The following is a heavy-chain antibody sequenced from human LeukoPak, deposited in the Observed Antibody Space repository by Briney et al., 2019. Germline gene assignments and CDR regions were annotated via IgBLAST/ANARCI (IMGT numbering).Heavy chain of an antibody. V-gene: IGHV3-7*01. Sequence: GGSLRLSCAASGFTXXSYWMSWVRQAXXXXXXWVXNXXXXGXEKYYVDSVKGRFTISRDNAKNSLYLQMNSLRAEDTAVYYCARDTMPTDSSGYSYYYGMDVWGQGTTVTVSS. J-gene: IGHJ6*02. CDR1: GFTXXSYW. CDR2: XXXXGXEK. D-gene: IGHD3-22*01. CDR3: ARDTMPTDSSGYSYYYGMDV.